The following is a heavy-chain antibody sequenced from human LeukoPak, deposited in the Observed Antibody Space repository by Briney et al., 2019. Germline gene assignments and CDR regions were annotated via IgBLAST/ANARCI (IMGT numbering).Heavy chain of an antibody. Sequence: GESLKISCKGSGYSFTSYWIGWVRQIPGKGLEWMGIIYPGDSDTRYSPSFQGQVTISADKSISTAYLQWSSLKASDTAMYYCARQGYCSGGSCYSPGYYYYYGMDVWGQGTTVTVSS. CDR1: GYSFTSYW. D-gene: IGHD2-15*01. J-gene: IGHJ6*02. V-gene: IGHV5-51*01. CDR3: ARQGYCSGGSCYSPGYYYYYGMDV. CDR2: IYPGDSDT.